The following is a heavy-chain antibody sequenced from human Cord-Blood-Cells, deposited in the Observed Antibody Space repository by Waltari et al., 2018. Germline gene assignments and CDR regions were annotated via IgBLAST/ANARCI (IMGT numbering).Heavy chain of an antibody. Sequence: EVQLVESGGGLIQPGGSLRLSCAASGFTVSSNYMTWVRQAPGKGLEGVSVIYSGGSTYYEDSVKGRFTISRDNSKNTLYLQMNSLRAEDTAVYYCATRLRYGYYFDYWGQGTLVTVSS. J-gene: IGHJ4*02. CDR3: ATRLRYGYYFDY. CDR1: GFTVSSNY. V-gene: IGHV3-53*01. D-gene: IGHD3-9*01. CDR2: IYSGGST.